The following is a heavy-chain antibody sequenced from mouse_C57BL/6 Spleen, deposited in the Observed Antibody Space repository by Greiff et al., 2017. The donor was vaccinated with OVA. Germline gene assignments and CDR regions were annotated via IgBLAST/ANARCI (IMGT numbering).Heavy chain of an antibody. CDR1: GYSITSGYY. CDR3: ARGYDGYAMDY. Sequence: EVQLQESGPGLVKPSQSLSLTCSVTGYSITSGYYWNWIRQFPGNKLEWMGYISYDGSNNYNPSLKNRISITRDTSKNQFFLKLNSVTTEDTATYDCARGYDGYAMDYWGQGTSVTVSS. V-gene: IGHV3-6*01. D-gene: IGHD2-12*01. J-gene: IGHJ4*01. CDR2: ISYDGSN.